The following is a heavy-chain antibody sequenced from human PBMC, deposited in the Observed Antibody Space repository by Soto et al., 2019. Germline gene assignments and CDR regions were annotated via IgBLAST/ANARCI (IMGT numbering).Heavy chain of an antibody. CDR1: GFTFSSYG. J-gene: IGHJ4*02. Sequence: QVQLVESGGGVVQPGRSLRLSCAASGFTFSSYGMRWVRQAPGKGLEWVAVIWYDGSNKYYADSVKGRFTISRDNSKKALYLQMSGLRAEDTAVYYCARDFSRWSGYSDYWGQGTLVTVSS. CDR2: IWYDGSNK. D-gene: IGHD5-12*01. V-gene: IGHV3-33*01. CDR3: ARDFSRWSGYSDY.